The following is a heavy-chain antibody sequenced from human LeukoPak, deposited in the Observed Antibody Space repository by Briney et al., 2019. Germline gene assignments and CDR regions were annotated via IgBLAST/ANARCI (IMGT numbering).Heavy chain of an antibody. CDR1: GGSISSSSYY. J-gene: IGHJ5*02. Sequence: SETLSLTCTVSGGSISSSSYYWGWIRQPPGKGLAWIGSIYYSGSTNYNPSLKSRVTMSVDTSKNQFSLKLSSVTAADTAVYYCARAEHDYRIWFDPWGQGTLVTVSS. V-gene: IGHV4-39*07. CDR3: ARAEHDYRIWFDP. CDR2: IYYSGST. D-gene: IGHD4/OR15-4a*01.